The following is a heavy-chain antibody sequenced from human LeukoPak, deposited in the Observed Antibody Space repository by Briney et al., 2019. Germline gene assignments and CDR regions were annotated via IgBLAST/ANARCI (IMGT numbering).Heavy chain of an antibody. CDR1: GFTFTSYN. J-gene: IGHJ4*02. Sequence: PGGSLRLSCAASGFTFTSYNMNWVRQAPGKGLEWVSSISTSGTIYYADSVRGRFTISRDSAKNTLYLQMDSLRDGDTAVCYCARQFDHWGQGTLVTVSS. CDR3: ARQFDH. V-gene: IGHV3-69-1*01. CDR2: ISTSGTI.